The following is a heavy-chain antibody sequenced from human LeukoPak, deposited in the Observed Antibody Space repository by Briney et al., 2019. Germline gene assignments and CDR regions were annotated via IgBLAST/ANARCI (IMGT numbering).Heavy chain of an antibody. Sequence: GGSLRLSCAASGFTFSSYWMSWVRQAPGKGLEWVAVISYDGSNKYYADSVKGRFTISRDNSKNTLYLQMNSLRAEDTAVYYCARVVGYSSSLFDYWGQGTLVTVSS. J-gene: IGHJ4*02. CDR1: GFTFSSYW. CDR2: ISYDGSNK. D-gene: IGHD6-13*01. CDR3: ARVVGYSSSLFDY. V-gene: IGHV3-30*03.